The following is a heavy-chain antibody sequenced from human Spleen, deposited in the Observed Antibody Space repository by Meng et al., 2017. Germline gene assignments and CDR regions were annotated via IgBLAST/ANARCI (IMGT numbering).Heavy chain of an antibody. CDR2: INHSGST. V-gene: IGHV4-39*07. CDR1: GGSISSSSYY. D-gene: IGHD6-19*01. J-gene: IGHJ5*02. CDR3: ARAPRIAVAGRRWFDP. Sequence: SETLSLTCTVSGGSISSSSYYWGWIRQPPGKGLEWIGEINHSGSTNYNPSLESRATISVDTSQNNLSLKLSSVTAADTAVYYCARAPRIAVAGRRWFDPWGQGTLVTVSS.